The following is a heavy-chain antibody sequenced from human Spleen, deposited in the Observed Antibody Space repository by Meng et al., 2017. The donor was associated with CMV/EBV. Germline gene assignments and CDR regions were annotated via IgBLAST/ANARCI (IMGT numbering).Heavy chain of an antibody. Sequence: GESLKISCAASGFSFSSYGMHWVRQAPGKGLEWVAFIHYGTNDKYYADSVKGRFTTSRDNSKNTLYLQMYSLRAEDTAVYYCAKLESPIVYEKIFDIWGQGTMVTVSS. CDR3: AKLESPIVYEKIFDI. CDR1: GFSFSSYG. J-gene: IGHJ3*02. CDR2: IHYGTNDK. V-gene: IGHV3-30*02. D-gene: IGHD2/OR15-2a*01.